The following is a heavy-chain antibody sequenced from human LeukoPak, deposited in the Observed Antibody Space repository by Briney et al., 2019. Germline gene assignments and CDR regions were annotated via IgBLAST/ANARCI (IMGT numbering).Heavy chain of an antibody. CDR2: ISTSGRT. J-gene: IGHJ4*02. V-gene: IGHV4-4*09. CDR1: GVSITSYK. CDR3: ATSYDNKIVPYDC. Sequence: SETLSLTCTVSGVSITSYKWSWLRQSPGKGLEWIGFISTSGRTDYNPSLTSRVSMSVDTSRSQVSLRLNSVTAEDTAVYYCATSYDNKIVPYDCWGQGILVTVSS. D-gene: IGHD3-9*01.